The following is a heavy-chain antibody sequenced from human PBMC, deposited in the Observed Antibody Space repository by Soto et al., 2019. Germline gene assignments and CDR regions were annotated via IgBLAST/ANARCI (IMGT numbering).Heavy chain of an antibody. J-gene: IGHJ4*02. CDR2: IYPGDSAT. CDR3: ASHQQAYSSSWPYFDY. CDR1: GYSFTSYW. V-gene: IGHV5-51*01. D-gene: IGHD6-13*01. Sequence: PGESLKISCKGSGYSFTSYWIGWVRQMPGKGLEWMGIIYPGDSATRYSPSFQGQVTISADKSISTAYLQWSSLKASDTAMYYCASHQQAYSSSWPYFDYWGQGTLVTVSS.